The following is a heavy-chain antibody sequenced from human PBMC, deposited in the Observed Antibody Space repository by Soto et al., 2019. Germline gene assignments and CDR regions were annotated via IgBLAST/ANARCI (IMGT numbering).Heavy chain of an antibody. CDR1: GGTFSSYA. CDR2: IIPIFGTA. Sequence: SVKVSCKASGGTFSSYAISWVRQAPGQGLEWMGGIIPIFGTANYAQKFQGRVTITADESTSTAYMELSSLRSEDTAVYYCARESSSSMARWGRSWFDPWGQGTLVTVSS. CDR3: ARESSSSMARWGRSWFDP. J-gene: IGHJ5*02. D-gene: IGHD6-6*01. V-gene: IGHV1-69*13.